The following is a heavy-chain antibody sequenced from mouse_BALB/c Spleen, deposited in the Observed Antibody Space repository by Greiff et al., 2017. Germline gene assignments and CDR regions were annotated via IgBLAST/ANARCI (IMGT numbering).Heavy chain of an antibody. Sequence: EVQLQQSGPSLVKPSQTLSLTCSVTGDSITSGYWNWIRKFPGNKLEYMGYISYSGSTYYNPSLKSRISITRDTSKNQYYLQLNSVTTEDTATYYCARNRYPHWYFDVWGAGTTVTVSS. D-gene: IGHD2-14*01. CDR2: ISYSGST. CDR1: GDSITSGY. CDR3: ARNRYPHWYFDV. J-gene: IGHJ1*01. V-gene: IGHV3-8*02.